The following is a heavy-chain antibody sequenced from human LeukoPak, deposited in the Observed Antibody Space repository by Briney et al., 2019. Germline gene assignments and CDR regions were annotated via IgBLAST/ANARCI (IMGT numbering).Heavy chain of an antibody. Sequence: SETLSLTCTVSGGSISSSSYYWGWIRQPPGKGLEWIGSIYYSGSTYYNPSLKSRVTISVDTSNKQFSLTMRSVTAADTALYYCAREGTHSSTWYHWFDPWGQGTRVTVSS. CDR2: IYYSGST. CDR3: AREGTHSSTWYHWFDP. CDR1: GGSISSSSYY. D-gene: IGHD6-13*01. V-gene: IGHV4-39*07. J-gene: IGHJ5*02.